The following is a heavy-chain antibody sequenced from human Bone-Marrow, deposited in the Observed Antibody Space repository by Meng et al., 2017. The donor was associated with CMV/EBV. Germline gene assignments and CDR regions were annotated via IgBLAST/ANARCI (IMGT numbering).Heavy chain of an antibody. CDR1: GFTFDDYA. J-gene: IGHJ4*02. D-gene: IGHD3-3*01. CDR3: AKDKDDFWSGYHLDY. V-gene: IGHV3-9*01. CDR2: ISWNSGSI. Sequence: GGSLRLSCAASGFTFDDYAMHWVRQAPGKGLEWVSGISWNSGSIGYADSVKGRFTISRDNAKNTLYLQMNSLRAEDTAVYYCAKDKDDFWSGYHLDYWGQGTLVTVSS.